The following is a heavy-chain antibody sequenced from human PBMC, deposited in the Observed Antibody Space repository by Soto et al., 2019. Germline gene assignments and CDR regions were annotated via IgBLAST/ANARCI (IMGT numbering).Heavy chain of an antibody. Sequence: PGGSLRLSCVASGFTFDEYGISWFRQAPGKGLEWVSGINWNGGDTYYADSVKGRFTISRDNANNSLYLQMNSLRAEDTALFYCARDLWTYGSGSYSLDYWGQGTMVTVSS. CDR3: ARDLWTYGSGSYSLDY. J-gene: IGHJ4*02. V-gene: IGHV3-20*04. CDR2: INWNGGDT. D-gene: IGHD3-10*01. CDR1: GFTFDEYG.